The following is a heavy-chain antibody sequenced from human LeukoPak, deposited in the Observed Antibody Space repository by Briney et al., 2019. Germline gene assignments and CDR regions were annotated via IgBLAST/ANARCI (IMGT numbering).Heavy chain of an antibody. CDR3: ARRMVRGVIISLGNAFDI. V-gene: IGHV1-2*02. CDR1: GYTFTGYY. D-gene: IGHD3-10*01. Sequence: ASVKVSCKASGYTFTGYYMHWVRQAPGQGLEWVGWINPNSGGTNYAQKFQGRVTMTRDTSISTAYMELSRLRSDDTAVYYCARRMVRGVIISLGNAFDIWGQGTMVTVSS. CDR2: INPNSGGT. J-gene: IGHJ3*02.